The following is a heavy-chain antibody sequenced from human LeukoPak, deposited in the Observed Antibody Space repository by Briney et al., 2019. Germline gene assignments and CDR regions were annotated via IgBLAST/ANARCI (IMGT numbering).Heavy chain of an antibody. V-gene: IGHV3-30-3*01. Sequence: GGSLRLSCAASGFTFSSYAMHWVRQAPGKGLEWVAVISYDGSNKYYADSVKGRFTISRDNSKNTLYLQMNSLRAEDTAVYYCAVDSRNYRGAFDIWGQGTMVTVSS. J-gene: IGHJ3*02. D-gene: IGHD3-22*01. CDR2: ISYDGSNK. CDR3: AVDSRNYRGAFDI. CDR1: GFTFSSYA.